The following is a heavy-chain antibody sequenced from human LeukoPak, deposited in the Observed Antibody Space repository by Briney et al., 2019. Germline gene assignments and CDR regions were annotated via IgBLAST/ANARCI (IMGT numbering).Heavy chain of an antibody. CDR2: IDPGDSFT. Sequence: GKSLRISCKGSGYSLSSYWISWVRQMPGKGLEWMGRIDPGDSFTKYRPSLEGRVTISADKSLSTVYLQWSSLKASDTAIYYCARDGGGVSSWVSHWGQGTLVTVSS. CDR1: GYSLSSYW. D-gene: IGHD2-8*02. V-gene: IGHV5-10-1*01. CDR3: ARDGGGVSSWVSH. J-gene: IGHJ4*02.